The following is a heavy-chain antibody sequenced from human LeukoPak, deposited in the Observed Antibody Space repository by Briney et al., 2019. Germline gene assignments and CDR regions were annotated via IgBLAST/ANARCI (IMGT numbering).Heavy chain of an antibody. J-gene: IGHJ5*02. CDR3: ARQSTDFWSGYTKVVWFDP. CDR2: IYYSGST. D-gene: IGHD3-3*01. Sequence: SETLSLTCTVSGGSISSSSYYWGWIRQPPGKGLEWIGSIYYSGSTYYNPSLKSRVTISVDTSKNQFSLKLSSVTAADTAVYYCARQSTDFWSGYTKVVWFDPWGQGTLVTVSS. CDR1: GGSISSSSYY. V-gene: IGHV4-39*01.